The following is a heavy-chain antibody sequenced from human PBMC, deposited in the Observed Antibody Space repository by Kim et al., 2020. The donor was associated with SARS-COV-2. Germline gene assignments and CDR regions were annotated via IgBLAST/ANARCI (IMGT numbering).Heavy chain of an antibody. CDR2: ISGSGGST. CDR1: GFTFSSYA. D-gene: IGHD6-19*01. CDR3: AKDRTSLLLIAVAGSGGMDV. J-gene: IGHJ6*02. Sequence: GGSLRLSCAASGFTFSSYAMSWVRQAPGKGLEWVSAISGSGGSTYYADSVKGRFTISRDNSKNTLYLQMNSLRAEDTAVYYCAKDRTSLLLIAVAGSGGMDVRGQGTTVTVSS. V-gene: IGHV3-23*01.